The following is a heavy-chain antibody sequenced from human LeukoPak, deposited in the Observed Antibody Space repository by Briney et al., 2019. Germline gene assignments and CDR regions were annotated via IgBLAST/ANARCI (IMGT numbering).Heavy chain of an antibody. CDR3: ARDTYYYALPDY. J-gene: IGHJ4*02. CDR2: IYYSGST. Sequence: SETLSLTCTVSGGSISSSSYYWGWIRQPPGKGLEWIGSIYYSGSTYYNPSLKSRVTISVDTSKNQFSLKLSSVTAADTAVYYCARDTYYYALPDYWGQGTLVTVSS. D-gene: IGHD3-10*01. V-gene: IGHV4-39*07. CDR1: GGSISSSSYY.